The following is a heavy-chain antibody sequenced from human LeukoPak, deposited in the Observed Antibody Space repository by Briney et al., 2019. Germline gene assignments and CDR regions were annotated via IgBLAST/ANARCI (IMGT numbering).Heavy chain of an antibody. J-gene: IGHJ4*02. CDR1: GYTFTSNY. Sequence: ASVKVSCKAFGYTFTSNYMHWVRQAPGQGPEWMGVISPSGGSTTYAQKFQGRVTLTRDMSTSTDYLELSSLRSDDTAVYYCALGRGYSGPAGYWGQGTLVTVSS. D-gene: IGHD5-12*01. CDR2: ISPSGGST. V-gene: IGHV1-46*01. CDR3: ALGRGYSGPAGY.